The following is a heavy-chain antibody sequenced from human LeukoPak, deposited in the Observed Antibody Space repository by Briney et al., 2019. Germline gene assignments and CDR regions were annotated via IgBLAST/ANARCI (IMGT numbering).Heavy chain of an antibody. V-gene: IGHV3-23*01. CDR2: IGACGTFT. J-gene: IGHJ4*02. CDR1: GFTFSSYA. Sequence: GGSLRLSCTASGFTFSSYAMNWVRQAPGKGLEWVSGIGACGTFTYYADSVKGRFTISRDNSRNTLYLQMNSLRADDTAVYYCAKDLDYTTCGYYFDYLGQGTLVTVSS. D-gene: IGHD4-11*01. CDR3: AKDLDYTTCGYYFDY.